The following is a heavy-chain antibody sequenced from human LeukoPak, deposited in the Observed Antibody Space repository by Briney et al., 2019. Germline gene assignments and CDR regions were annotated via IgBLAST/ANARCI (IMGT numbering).Heavy chain of an antibody. D-gene: IGHD3-22*01. CDR1: GFTFDDYA. V-gene: IGHV3-9*01. CDR2: ISWNSGSI. CDR3: AKAQRITMIVVVMIFDY. J-gene: IGHJ4*02. Sequence: GGSLRLSCAASGFTFDDYAMHWVRQAPGKGLEWVSGISWNSGSIGYADSVKGRFTISRDNAKNSLYLQMNSLRAEDTAVYYCAKAQRITMIVVVMIFDYWGQGTLVTVSS.